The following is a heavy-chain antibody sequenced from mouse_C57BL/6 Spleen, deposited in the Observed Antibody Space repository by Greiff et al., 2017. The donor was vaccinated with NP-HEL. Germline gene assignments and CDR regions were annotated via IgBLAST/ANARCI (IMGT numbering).Heavy chain of an antibody. Sequence: EVKVEESGGGLVQPGGSMKLSCVASGFTFSNYWMNWVRQSPEKGLEWVAQIRLKSDNYATHYAESVKGRFTISRDDSKSSVYLQMNNLRAEDTGIYYCTGLVDGRYWYFDVWGTGTTVTVSS. J-gene: IGHJ1*03. CDR2: IRLKSDNYAT. V-gene: IGHV6-3*01. D-gene: IGHD2-10*02. CDR3: TGLVDGRYWYFDV. CDR1: GFTFSNYW.